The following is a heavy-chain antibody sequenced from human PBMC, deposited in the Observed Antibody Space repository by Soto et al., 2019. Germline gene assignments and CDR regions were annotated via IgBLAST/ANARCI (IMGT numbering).Heavy chain of an antibody. CDR3: AREREYYDFWSGSSGRGLPRWGYGMDV. V-gene: IGHV1-3*01. Sequence: VASVKVSCKASGYTFTSYAMHWVRQAPGQRLEWMGWINAGNGNTKYSQKFQGRVTITRDTSASTAYMELSSLRSEDTAVYYCAREREYYDFWSGSSGRGLPRWGYGMDVWGQGTTVTVSS. CDR1: GYTFTSYA. J-gene: IGHJ6*02. CDR2: INAGNGNT. D-gene: IGHD3-3*01.